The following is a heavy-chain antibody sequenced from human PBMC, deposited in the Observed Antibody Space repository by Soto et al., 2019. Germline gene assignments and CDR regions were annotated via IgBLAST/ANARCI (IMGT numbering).Heavy chain of an antibody. J-gene: IGHJ4*02. CDR2: ISTYYGNT. D-gene: IGHD2-2*01. CDR3: ARHSVAVSYFDH. CDR1: GYTFTSYA. Sequence: QVQLVQSGAEVKKPGASLKVSCKASGYTFTSYAISWVRQAPGQGLEWMGWISTYYGNTNYAQILQGRVTMTTDTSTTTTYMELRSQRSDDTAVYYCARHSVAVSYFDHWGQGTLVTLSS. V-gene: IGHV1-18*01.